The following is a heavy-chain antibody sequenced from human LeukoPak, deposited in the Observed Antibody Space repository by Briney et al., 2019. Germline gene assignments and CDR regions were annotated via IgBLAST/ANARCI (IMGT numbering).Heavy chain of an antibody. CDR1: GYTFTSYY. Sequence: ASVKVSCKASGYTFTSYYMHWVRQAPGQGLEWMGIINPSGGSTSYAQKFQGRVTMTRDMSTSTVYMELSSLRSEDTAVYYCARRGTRNWFDPWGQGTLVTVSS. V-gene: IGHV1-46*01. CDR3: ARRGTRNWFDP. J-gene: IGHJ5*02. CDR2: INPSGGST.